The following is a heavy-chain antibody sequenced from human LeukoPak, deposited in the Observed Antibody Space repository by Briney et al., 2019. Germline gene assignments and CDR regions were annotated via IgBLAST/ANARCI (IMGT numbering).Heavy chain of an antibody. CDR3: AKRPASILTFDY. J-gene: IGHJ4*02. CDR1: GFTFSNAW. V-gene: IGHV3-23*01. CDR2: ISGSGGST. Sequence: PGGSLRLSCAASGFTFSNAWMNWVRQAPGKGLEWVSAISGSGGSTYYADSVKGRFTISRDNSKNTLFLQMNSLRAEDTAVYYCAKRPASILTFDYWGQGTLVTVSS. D-gene: IGHD2-2*02.